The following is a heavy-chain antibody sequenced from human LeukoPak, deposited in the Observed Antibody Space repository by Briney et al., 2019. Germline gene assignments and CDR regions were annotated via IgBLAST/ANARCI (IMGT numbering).Heavy chain of an antibody. CDR2: ISSSGSTI. CDR3: ARDNGAAAGLGGYYYGMDV. Sequence: GGSLRLSCVASGFTFSGYEMNWVRQAPGKGLEWVSYISSSGSTIYYADSVKGRFTISRDNAKNSLYLQMNSLRAEDTAVYYCARDNGAAAGLGGYYYGMDVWGKGTTVTVSS. V-gene: IGHV3-48*03. D-gene: IGHD6-25*01. J-gene: IGHJ6*04. CDR1: GFTFSGYE.